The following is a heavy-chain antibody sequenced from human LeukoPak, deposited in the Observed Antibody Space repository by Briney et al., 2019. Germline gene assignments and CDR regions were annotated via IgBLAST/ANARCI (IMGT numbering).Heavy chain of an antibody. J-gene: IGHJ4*02. CDR3: AREGKLIAAATLDY. V-gene: IGHV4-30-4*01. CDR1: GGSISSGDYY. CDR2: IYYSGST. D-gene: IGHD6-13*01. Sequence: PQTLSLTCTVSGGSISSGDYYWSWIRQPPGKGLEWIGYIYYSGSTYYNPSLKSRVTISVDTSKNQFSLKLSSVTAADTAVYYCAREGKLIAAATLDYWGQGTLVTVSS.